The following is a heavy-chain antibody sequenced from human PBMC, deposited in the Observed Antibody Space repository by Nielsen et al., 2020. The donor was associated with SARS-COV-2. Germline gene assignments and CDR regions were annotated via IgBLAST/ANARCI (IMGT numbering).Heavy chain of an antibody. Sequence: ASVKVSCKASGFTFTSSAVHWVRQAPGKGLEWMGGFDPEDGETIYAQKFQGRVTMTEDTSTDTAYMELSSLRSEDTAVYYCATSSAYCSGGSCPRWFDPWGQGTLVTVSS. D-gene: IGHD2-15*01. V-gene: IGHV1-24*01. CDR1: GFTFTSSA. CDR3: ATSSAYCSGGSCPRWFDP. CDR2: FDPEDGET. J-gene: IGHJ5*02.